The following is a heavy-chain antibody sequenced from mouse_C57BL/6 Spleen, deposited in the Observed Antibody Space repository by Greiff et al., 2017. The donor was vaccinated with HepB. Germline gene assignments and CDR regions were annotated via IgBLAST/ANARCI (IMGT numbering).Heavy chain of an antibody. J-gene: IGHJ1*03. CDR3: ARSQVWYFDV. Sequence: VQLQQSGPELVKPGASVKISCKASGYSFTSYYIHWVKQRPGQGLEWIGWIYPGSGNTKYNEKFKGKATLTADTSSSTAYMQLSSLTSEDSAVYYCARSQVWYFDVWGTGTTVTVSS. V-gene: IGHV1-66*01. CDR2: IYPGSGNT. CDR1: GYSFTSYY.